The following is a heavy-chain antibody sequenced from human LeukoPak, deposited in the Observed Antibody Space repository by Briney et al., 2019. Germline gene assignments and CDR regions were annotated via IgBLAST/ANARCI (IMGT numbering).Heavy chain of an antibody. V-gene: IGHV4-39*01. D-gene: IGHD6-6*01. Sequence: PSETLSLTCTVSGGSISSSSYYWGWIRQPPGKGLEWIGSIYYSGSTYYNPSLKSRVTISVDTSKNQFSLKLSSVTAADTAVYYCARHRSSSSRPFDYWGQGTLVTVSS. CDR1: GGSISSSSYY. CDR2: IYYSGST. CDR3: ARHRSSSSRPFDY. J-gene: IGHJ4*02.